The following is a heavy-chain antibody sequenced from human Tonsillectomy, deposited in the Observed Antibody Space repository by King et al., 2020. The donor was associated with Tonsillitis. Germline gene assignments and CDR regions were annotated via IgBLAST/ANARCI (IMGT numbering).Heavy chain of an antibody. CDR1: GFTFSSYA. Sequence: VQLVESGGGLVQPGGSLRLSCAASGFTFSSYAMSWVRQAPGKGLEWVSAISGSGGSTYYADSVKGRFTISRDNSKNTLYLQMNSLRAEDTAVYYCAKDSRSYYDSSGYYPAYWGQGTLVTVSS. V-gene: IGHV3-23*04. CDR3: AKDSRSYYDSSGYYPAY. J-gene: IGHJ4*02. CDR2: ISGSGGST. D-gene: IGHD3-22*01.